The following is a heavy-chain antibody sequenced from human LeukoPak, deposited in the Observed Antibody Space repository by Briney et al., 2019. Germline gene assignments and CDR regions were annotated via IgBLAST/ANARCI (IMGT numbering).Heavy chain of an antibody. D-gene: IGHD3-10*01. Sequence: SETLSLTCAVYGGSFSGYYWSWIRQPPGKGLEWIGEINHSGSTNYNPSLKSRVTISVDTSKNQFSLKLSSVTAADTAVYYCALLWFGNWFDPRGQGTLVTVSS. CDR1: GGSFSGYY. CDR3: ALLWFGNWFDP. CDR2: INHSGST. V-gene: IGHV4-34*01. J-gene: IGHJ5*02.